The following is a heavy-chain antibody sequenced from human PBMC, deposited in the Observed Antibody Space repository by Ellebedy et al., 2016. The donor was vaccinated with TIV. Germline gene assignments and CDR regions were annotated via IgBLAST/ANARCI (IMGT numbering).Heavy chain of an antibody. J-gene: IGHJ5*02. CDR1: GFTFSTYW. CDR2: INSDGSSR. Sequence: GGSLRLSXAASGFTFSTYWMHWVRQAPGKGLVWVSRINSDGSSRIYAESVKGRFTISRDNAKNTLYLQINSLRADDTALYYCARDREPWVLGNCLDPWGQGTLVTVSS. V-gene: IGHV3-74*01. D-gene: IGHD4/OR15-4a*01. CDR3: ARDREPWVLGNCLDP.